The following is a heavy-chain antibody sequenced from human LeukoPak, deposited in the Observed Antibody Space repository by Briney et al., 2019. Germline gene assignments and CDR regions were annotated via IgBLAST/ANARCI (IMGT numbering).Heavy chain of an antibody. Sequence: GGSLRLSCAASGFSFSSYWMTWVRQAPGKGLEWVASIAQDGSAKHYVDSVKGRLTISRDNAKNSLSLEMNSLRDGDTAVYYCASSYAPFDYWGQGALVTVSS. J-gene: IGHJ4*02. CDR1: GFSFSSYW. V-gene: IGHV3-7*01. CDR3: ASSYAPFDY. CDR2: IAQDGSAK. D-gene: IGHD3-10*01.